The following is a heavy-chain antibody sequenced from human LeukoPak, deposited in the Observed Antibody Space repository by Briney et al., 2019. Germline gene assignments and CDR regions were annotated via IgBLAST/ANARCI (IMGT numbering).Heavy chain of an antibody. J-gene: IGHJ5*02. D-gene: IGHD2-15*01. CDR2: IFYSGDT. V-gene: IGHV4-39*01. CDR3: ARRPYCSGGSCYEVAAGWFDP. CDR1: GGSISSSSHY. Sequence: PSETLSLTCTVSGGSISSSSHYWGWIRQPPGKGLEWIGSIFYSGDTYYNPSLKSRVIISVDTSKKQFSLKLSSVTAADTAVYYCARRPYCSGGSCYEVAAGWFDPWGQGTLVTVSS.